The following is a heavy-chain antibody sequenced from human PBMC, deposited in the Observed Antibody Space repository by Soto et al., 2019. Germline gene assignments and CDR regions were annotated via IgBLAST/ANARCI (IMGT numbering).Heavy chain of an antibody. CDR2: IYYSGST. CDR1: GGSISSSSYY. V-gene: IGHV4-39*01. D-gene: IGHD3-16*02. Sequence: QLQLQESGPGLVKPSETLSLTCTVSGGSISSSSYYWGWIRQPPGKGLEWIGSIYYSGSTYYNPSLKSRVTISVDTSKNQFSLKLSSVTAADTAVYYCARLVWYDYVWGSYRLFSHFDYWGQGTLVTVSS. CDR3: ARLVWYDYVWGSYRLFSHFDY. J-gene: IGHJ4*02.